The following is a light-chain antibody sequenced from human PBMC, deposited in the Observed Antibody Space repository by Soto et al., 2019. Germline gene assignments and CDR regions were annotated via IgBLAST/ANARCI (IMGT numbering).Light chain of an antibody. CDR1: RSVSSSY. Sequence: EIVLTQSPGTLSLSPGERATLSCRASRSVSSSYLAWYQQKPGQPPRLLIYGASSRATGIPDRFSGSGSGTDFTLTISSLEPEDFAVYYCQQYGSSPPWTCGQGTKVEIK. J-gene: IGKJ1*01. V-gene: IGKV3-20*01. CDR3: QQYGSSPPWT. CDR2: GAS.